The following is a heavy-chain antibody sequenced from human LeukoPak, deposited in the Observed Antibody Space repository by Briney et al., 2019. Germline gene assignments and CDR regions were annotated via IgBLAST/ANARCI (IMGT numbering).Heavy chain of an antibody. V-gene: IGHV4-4*02. CDR1: GGSINSNNW. CDR2: IYHSGST. CDR3: ARHMGIVGATLRAFDI. D-gene: IGHD1-26*01. J-gene: IGHJ3*02. Sequence: SETLSLTCAVSGGSINSNNWWSWVRQPPGKGLEWIGEIYHSGSTNYNPSLKSRVTISVDTSKNQFSLKLSSVTAADTAVYYCARHMGIVGATLRAFDIWGQGTMVTVSS.